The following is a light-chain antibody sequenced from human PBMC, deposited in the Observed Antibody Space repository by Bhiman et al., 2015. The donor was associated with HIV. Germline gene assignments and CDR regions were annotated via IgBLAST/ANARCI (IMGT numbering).Light chain of an antibody. CDR2: DVS. CDR1: SSDVGDYNF. CDR3: CSFTTSNTFV. Sequence: QSALTQPASVSGSPGQSITISCTGTSSDVGDYNFVSWYQQHPGKAPKLMIYDVSKWPSGVSNRFSGSKSGNTASLTISALQPEDEATYFCCSFTTSNTFVFGTGTEVTVL. J-gene: IGLJ1*01. V-gene: IGLV2-14*03.